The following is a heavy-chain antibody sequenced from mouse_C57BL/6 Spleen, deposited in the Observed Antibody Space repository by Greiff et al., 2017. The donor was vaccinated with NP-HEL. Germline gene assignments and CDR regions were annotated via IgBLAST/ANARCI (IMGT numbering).Heavy chain of an antibody. J-gene: IGHJ2*01. V-gene: IGHV1-7*01. CDR3: AITTVPNFDY. D-gene: IGHD1-1*01. CDR1: GYTFTSDW. CDR2: INPSSGYT. Sequence: VQLQQSGAELAKPGASVKLSCKASGYTFTSDWMHWVNQRPGQGLEWIGYINPSSGYTKYNQKFKDKATLTADKSSSTAYMQLSSLTYEDSAVYYCAITTVPNFDYWGQGTTLTVSS.